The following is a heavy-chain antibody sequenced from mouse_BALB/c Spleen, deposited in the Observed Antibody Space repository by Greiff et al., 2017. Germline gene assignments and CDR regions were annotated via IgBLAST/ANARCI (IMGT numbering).Heavy chain of an antibody. CDR3: ARAGATTTVGAY. CDR1: GFSLTSYG. Sequence: QVQLKESGPGLVAPSQSLSITCTVSGFSLTSYGVHWVRQPPGKGLEWLGVIWAGGSTNYNSALMSRLSISKDNSKSQVFLKMNSLQTDDTAMYYCARAGATTTVGAYWGQGTLVTVSA. D-gene: IGHD1-1*01. V-gene: IGHV2-9*02. CDR2: IWAGGST. J-gene: IGHJ3*01.